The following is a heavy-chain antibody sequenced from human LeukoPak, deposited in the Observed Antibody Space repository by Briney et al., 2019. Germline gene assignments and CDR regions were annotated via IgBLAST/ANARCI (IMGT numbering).Heavy chain of an antibody. CDR3: ARVTLYGESALDY. CDR2: ISGSSSYT. Sequence: PGGSLRLSCAASGFTFSDYYMSWIRQAPGKGLEWVSYISGSSSYTIYADSVKGRFTISRDNAKNSLYLQMNSLRAEDTAVYYCARVTLYGESALDYWGQGTLVTLSS. CDR1: GFTFSDYY. D-gene: IGHD4-17*01. V-gene: IGHV3-11*06. J-gene: IGHJ4*02.